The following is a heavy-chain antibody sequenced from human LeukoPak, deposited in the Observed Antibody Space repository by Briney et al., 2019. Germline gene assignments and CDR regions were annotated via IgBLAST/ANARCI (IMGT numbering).Heavy chain of an antibody. J-gene: IGHJ4*02. Sequence: PGGSLRLSCGASGFIFNNYGVHWVRQAPGKGLEWVAFIRYDGSYTFYSDSVKGRFTISRDHSKNTLYLQMNSLRAEDTAVYYCAKRIQSAMAMGYWGQGTLVTVSS. CDR2: IRYDGSYT. D-gene: IGHD5-18*01. V-gene: IGHV3-30*02. CDR3: AKRIQSAMAMGY. CDR1: GFIFNNYG.